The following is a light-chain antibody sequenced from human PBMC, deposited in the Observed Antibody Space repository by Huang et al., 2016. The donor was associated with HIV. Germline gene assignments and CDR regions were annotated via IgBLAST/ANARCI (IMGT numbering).Light chain of an antibody. CDR3: QQYNDWPPWT. CDR2: SAS. V-gene: IGKV3-15*01. CDR1: QSVKSN. J-gene: IGKJ1*01. Sequence: EIVMTQSPATLSVSPGERATLSCRASQSVKSNLAWYQQKPGQAPRLLIYSASTRATGIPARFSGSGSGTEFTLTISSLQSEDCAVYYCQQYNDWPPWTFGQVTKVEIK.